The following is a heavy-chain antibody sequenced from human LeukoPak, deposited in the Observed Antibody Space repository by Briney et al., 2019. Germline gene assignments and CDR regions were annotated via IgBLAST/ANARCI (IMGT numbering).Heavy chain of an antibody. V-gene: IGHV3-21*01. CDR3: ARDIAAAGDY. CDR1: GFTFSSYY. J-gene: IGHJ4*02. Sequence: GSLRLSCASSGFTFSSYYMDWVRQAPGKGLEWVSSISSSSSYIYYADSVKGRFTISRDNAKNSLYLQMNSLRAEDTAVYYCARDIAAAGDYWGQGTLVTVSS. D-gene: IGHD6-13*01. CDR2: ISSSSSYI.